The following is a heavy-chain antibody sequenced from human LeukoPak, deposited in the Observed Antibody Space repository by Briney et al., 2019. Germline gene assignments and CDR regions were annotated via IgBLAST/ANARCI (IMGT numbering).Heavy chain of an antibody. Sequence: GGSLRLSCVGSGFTFRSHAMSWIRQAPEKGLEFVSGIYENGGATYYADSVKGRFSISRDNSKNTLYLQMDSLRGEDTAVYYCAKDFRISYSAHFDYWGQGALVTVSS. V-gene: IGHV3-23*01. CDR1: GFTFRSHA. CDR2: IYENGGAT. CDR3: AKDFRISYSAHFDY. D-gene: IGHD2-21*01. J-gene: IGHJ4*02.